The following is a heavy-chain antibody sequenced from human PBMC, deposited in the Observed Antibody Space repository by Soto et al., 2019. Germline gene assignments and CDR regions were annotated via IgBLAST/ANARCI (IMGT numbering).Heavy chain of an antibody. CDR1: GDSVSSNSAA. CDR3: ARDRAVLGQQLANFDY. J-gene: IGHJ4*02. Sequence: ISGDSVSSNSAAWNWIRQSPSRGLEWLGRTYYRSKWYNDYAVSVKSRITINPDTSKNQFSLQLNSVTPEDTAVYYCARDRAVLGQQLANFDYWGQGTLVTSPQ. D-gene: IGHD6-13*01. CDR2: TYYRSKWYN. V-gene: IGHV6-1*01.